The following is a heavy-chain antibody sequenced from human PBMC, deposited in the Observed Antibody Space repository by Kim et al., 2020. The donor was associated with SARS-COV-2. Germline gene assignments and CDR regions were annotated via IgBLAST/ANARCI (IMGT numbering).Heavy chain of an antibody. V-gene: IGHV4-59*01. J-gene: IGHJ3*02. CDR3: ARVGLDGSGSYYAFDI. Sequence: SPKSRVNISVATSKNQFSLKLSSVTAADTAVYYCARVGLDGSGSYYAFDIWGQGTMVTVSS. D-gene: IGHD3-10*01.